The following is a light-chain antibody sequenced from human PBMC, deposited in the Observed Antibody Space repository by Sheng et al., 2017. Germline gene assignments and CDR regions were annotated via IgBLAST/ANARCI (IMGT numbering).Light chain of an antibody. CDR3: QQYGTLYS. V-gene: IGKV3-20*01. CDR2: GAS. CDR1: STVGSDF. Sequence: EIVLTQSPETLSLSPGERATLSCRASSTVGSDFLAWYQQRPGQPPRLLVYGASTRATGVPDRFSGGGSGTDFTLTIRRLEPEDFAVYYCQQYGTLYSFGQGTKLEI. J-gene: IGKJ2*03.